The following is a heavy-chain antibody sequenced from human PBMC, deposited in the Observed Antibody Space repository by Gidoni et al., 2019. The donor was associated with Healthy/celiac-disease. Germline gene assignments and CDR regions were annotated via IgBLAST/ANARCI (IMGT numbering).Heavy chain of an antibody. Sequence: EVQLVESGGGLVQPGRSLRLSCTASGFTFGDYAMSWVRQAPGKGLEWVGFIRSKAYGGTTEYAASVKGRFTISRDDSKSIAYLQMNSLKTEDTAVYYCTRGDGPGAFDIWGQGTMVTVSS. J-gene: IGHJ3*02. CDR1: GFTFGDYA. CDR2: IRSKAYGGTT. V-gene: IGHV3-49*04. CDR3: TRGDGPGAFDI.